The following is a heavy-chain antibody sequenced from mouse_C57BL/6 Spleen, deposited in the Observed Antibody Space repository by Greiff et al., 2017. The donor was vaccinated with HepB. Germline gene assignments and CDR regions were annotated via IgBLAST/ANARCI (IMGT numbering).Heavy chain of an antibody. J-gene: IGHJ4*01. CDR3: AIYYGNSYAMDY. CDR2: INPSSGYT. V-gene: IGHV1-7*01. D-gene: IGHD2-1*01. CDR1: GYTFTSYW. Sequence: VQRVESGAELAKPGASVKLSCKASGYTFTSYWMHWVKQRPGQGLEWIGYINPSSGYTKYNQKFKDKATLTADKSSSTAYMQLSSLTYEDSAVYYCAIYYGNSYAMDYWGQGTSVTVSS.